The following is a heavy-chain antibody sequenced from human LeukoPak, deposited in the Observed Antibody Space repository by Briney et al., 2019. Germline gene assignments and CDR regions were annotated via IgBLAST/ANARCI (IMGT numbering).Heavy chain of an antibody. D-gene: IGHD6-6*01. CDR1: GFTFSSYA. CDR2: ISYDGSNK. Sequence: GRSLRLSCAASGFTFSSYAMHWVRQAPGKGLEWVAVISYDGSNKYYADSVKGRFTISRDNSKNTLYLQMNSLRAEDTAVYYCARVMGSSSSGIDYWGQGTLVTVSS. V-gene: IGHV3-30*04. CDR3: ARVMGSSSSGIDY. J-gene: IGHJ4*02.